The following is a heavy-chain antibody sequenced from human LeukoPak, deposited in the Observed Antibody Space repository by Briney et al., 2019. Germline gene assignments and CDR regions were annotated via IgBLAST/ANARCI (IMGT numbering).Heavy chain of an antibody. D-gene: IGHD4-17*01. J-gene: IGHJ5*02. CDR2: IAASSGST. V-gene: IGHV3-23*01. CDR3: AKAAYGDYVNWFDP. Sequence: GGSLRLSCAASGFTFRNYAMNWVRQAPGKGLEWVSSIAASSGSTFYADSVKGRFTISRDNSKYTLYLQMNSLRAEDTALYYCAKAAYGDYVNWFDPWGQGTLVTVSS. CDR1: GFTFRNYA.